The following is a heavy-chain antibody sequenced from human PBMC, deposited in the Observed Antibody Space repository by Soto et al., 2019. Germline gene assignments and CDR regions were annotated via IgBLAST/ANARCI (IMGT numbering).Heavy chain of an antibody. J-gene: IGHJ6*02. D-gene: IGHD3-3*01. V-gene: IGHV2-70*01. CDR3: ARIITMFGVGGGGMDV. Sequence: SGPTLVNPTQTLTLTCTFSGFSLSTSGMCVSWIRQPPGKALEWLALIDWDDDKYYSTSLKTRLTISKDTSKNQVVLTMTNMDPVDTATYYCARIITMFGVGGGGMDVWGQGTTVTVSS. CDR1: GFSLSTSGMC. CDR2: IDWDDDK.